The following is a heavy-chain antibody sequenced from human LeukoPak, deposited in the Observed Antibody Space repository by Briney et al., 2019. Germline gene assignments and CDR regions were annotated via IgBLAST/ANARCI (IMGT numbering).Heavy chain of an antibody. Sequence: LGGSLRLSCAASGFTFSSYSMNWVRQAPGKGLEWVSSISSSSSYIYYADSVKGRFTISRDNAKNSLYLQMNSLRAEDTAVYYCARALTYGDNSYYYYYMDVWGKGTTVTVSS. J-gene: IGHJ6*03. CDR3: ARALTYGDNSYYYYYMDV. CDR1: GFTFSSYS. V-gene: IGHV3-21*01. CDR2: ISSSSSYI. D-gene: IGHD4-17*01.